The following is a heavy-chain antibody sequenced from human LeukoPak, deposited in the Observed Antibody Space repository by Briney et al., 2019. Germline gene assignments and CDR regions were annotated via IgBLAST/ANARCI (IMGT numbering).Heavy chain of an antibody. CDR1: GFTFSSYA. V-gene: IGHV3-30-3*01. CDR3: ARRRDYFDY. J-gene: IGHJ4*02. Sequence: GGSLRLSCAASGFTFSSYAMHWVRQAPGKGLEWVAVISYDGSNKYYADSVKGRFTISRDNSKNTLYLQINSLRAEDTAVYYCARRRDYFDYWGQGTLVTVSS. CDR2: ISYDGSNK.